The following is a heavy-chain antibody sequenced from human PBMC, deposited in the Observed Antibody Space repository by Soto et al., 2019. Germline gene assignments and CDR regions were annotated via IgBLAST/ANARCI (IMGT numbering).Heavy chain of an antibody. V-gene: IGHV3-15*01. J-gene: IGHJ6*02. Sequence: GGSLRLSCAASGFTFSNAWMSWVRQAPGKGLEWVGRIKSKTDGGTTDYAAPVKGRFTISRDDSKNTLYLQMNSLKTEDTAVYYCVITSIAYYYGMDVWGQGTTVTVSS. CDR2: IKSKTDGGTT. CDR3: VITSIAYYYGMDV. CDR1: GFTFSNAW. D-gene: IGHD6-6*01.